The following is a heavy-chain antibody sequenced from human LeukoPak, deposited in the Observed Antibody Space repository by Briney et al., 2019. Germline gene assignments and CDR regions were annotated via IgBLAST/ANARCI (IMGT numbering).Heavy chain of an antibody. CDR1: GDSISSYY. Sequence: SETLSLTCTVSGDSISSYYWSWIRQPAGKGLEWIGRIYTSESSNYNPSLESRVTMSVDTSKNQFSLKLSSVTAADTAVYFCARDGYCTRTYSRDDAFDIWGQGTMVTVSS. J-gene: IGHJ3*02. D-gene: IGHD2-2*03. V-gene: IGHV4-4*07. CDR3: ARDGYCTRTYSRDDAFDI. CDR2: IYTSESS.